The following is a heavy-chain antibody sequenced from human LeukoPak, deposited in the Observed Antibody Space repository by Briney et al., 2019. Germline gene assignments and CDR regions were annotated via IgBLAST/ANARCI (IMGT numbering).Heavy chain of an antibody. CDR2: IYYTGST. J-gene: IGHJ4*02. D-gene: IGHD1-26*01. CDR3: ARRGGSGRAFDY. CDR1: GASISGGTYY. V-gene: IGHV4-39*01. Sequence: PSETLSLTCSVSGASISGGTYYWGWIRQPPGNGLEWIASIYYTGSTYDNPSLKSRVTISVDTSKNQFSLKLSSVTAADTAVYYCARRGGSGRAFDYWGQGTLVTVSS.